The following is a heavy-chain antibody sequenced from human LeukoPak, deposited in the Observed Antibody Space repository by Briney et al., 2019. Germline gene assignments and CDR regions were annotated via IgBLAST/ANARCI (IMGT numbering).Heavy chain of an antibody. J-gene: IGHJ5*02. D-gene: IGHD1-14*01. CDR1: GASVSSGTYF. V-gene: IGHV4-61*01. Sequence: MASEPLSLTCTVSGASVSSGTYFWSWIRQPPGKGLEWVGYISNSGSTNYNPSLKSRVTISVDTSKNQFSLKLSSVTAADTAVYYCARGVAQGDQTGWFDPWGQGTLVTVSS. CDR2: ISNSGST. CDR3: ARGVAQGDQTGWFDP.